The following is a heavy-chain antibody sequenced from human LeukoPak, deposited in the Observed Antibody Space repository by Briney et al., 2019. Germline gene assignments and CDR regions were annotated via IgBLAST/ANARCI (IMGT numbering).Heavy chain of an antibody. CDR1: GFTFSSYG. V-gene: IGHV3-30*02. CDR2: IRYDGSNK. J-gene: IGHJ4*02. D-gene: IGHD3-22*01. CDR3: AKDQGYYYDSSGPDDY. Sequence: GGSLRLSCAASGFTFSSYGMHWVRQAPGKGLEWVAFIRYDGSNKYYADSVKGRFTISRDNSKNTLYLQMNSLRAEDTAVYYCAKDQGYYYDSSGPDDYWGQGTLVTVSS.